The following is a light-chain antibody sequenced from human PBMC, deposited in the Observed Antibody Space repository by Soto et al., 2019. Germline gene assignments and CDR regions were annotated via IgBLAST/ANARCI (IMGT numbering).Light chain of an antibody. CDR2: DVT. CDR3: CSYAGTNTFV. CDR1: NSDVGGFDS. Sequence: QSALTQPPSVSGSPGQSVTISCAGTNSDVGGFDSVSWYQQHPGKAPQLMIYDVTKRPSGVPNRFSGSKSGNTASLTISGLQAEDESDFYCCSYAGTNTFVFGGGTKVTVL. J-gene: IGLJ2*01. V-gene: IGLV2-11*01.